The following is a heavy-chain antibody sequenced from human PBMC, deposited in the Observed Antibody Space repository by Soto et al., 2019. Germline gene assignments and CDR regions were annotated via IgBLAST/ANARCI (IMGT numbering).Heavy chain of an antibody. D-gene: IGHD3-9*01. J-gene: IGHJ4*02. V-gene: IGHV1-18*01. Sequence: GASVKVSCKSPGYTFTSYGLSSVRHATGKGLEWMGWISAYNGNTNYAQKLQGRVTMTTDTSTSTAYMELRSLRSDDTAVYYCARDTTYYDILTGYLYYFDYWGQGTLVTVSS. CDR3: ARDTTYYDILTGYLYYFDY. CDR2: ISAYNGNT. CDR1: GYTFTSYG.